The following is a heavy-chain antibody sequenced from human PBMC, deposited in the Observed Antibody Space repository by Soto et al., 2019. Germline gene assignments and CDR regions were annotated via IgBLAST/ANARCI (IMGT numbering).Heavy chain of an antibody. CDR3: ARVNSIVGATKNFDY. V-gene: IGHV1-18*04. J-gene: IGHJ4*02. CDR1: GYTFTSYG. D-gene: IGHD1-26*01. CDR2: VSAYNGNT. Sequence: ASVKVSCKASGYTFTSYGISWVRQAPGQGLEWMGWVSAYNGNTNYAQKLQGRVTMTTDTSTSTAYMELRSLRSDDTAVYYCARVNSIVGATKNFDYWGQGTLVTVSS.